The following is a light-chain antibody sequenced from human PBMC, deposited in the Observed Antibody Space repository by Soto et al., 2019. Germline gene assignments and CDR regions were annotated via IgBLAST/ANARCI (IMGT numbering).Light chain of an antibody. V-gene: IGKV3-11*01. CDR1: QSVSSY. Sequence: EIVLTQSPATLSLSPGERATLSCRASQSVSSYLAWYQQKPGQAPRLLIYDASNRATGIPARLSGSGSGTDFTLTIRSLEPKDLGFHYCQQRSNWLLTWMLGQGTKVEIK. CDR3: QQRSNWLLTWM. CDR2: DAS. J-gene: IGKJ1*01.